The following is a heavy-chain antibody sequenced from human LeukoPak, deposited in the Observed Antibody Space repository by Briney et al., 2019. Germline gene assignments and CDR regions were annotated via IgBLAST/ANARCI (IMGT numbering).Heavy chain of an antibody. CDR3: TRRYYHDSSGSYRNDY. V-gene: IGHV3-73*01. CDR2: IRSKANSYAT. D-gene: IGHD3-22*01. J-gene: IGHJ4*02. Sequence: GGSLRLSCVASGCTFSGSAMHWARQASGKGLEWVGRIRSKANSYATVYGASVKGRFTISRDDSKNTAYLQMNSLKTEDTAVYYCTRRYYHDSSGSYRNDYWGQGTLVTLSS. CDR1: GCTFSGSA.